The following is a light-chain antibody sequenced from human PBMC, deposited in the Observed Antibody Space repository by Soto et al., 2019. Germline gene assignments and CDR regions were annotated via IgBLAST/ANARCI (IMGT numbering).Light chain of an antibody. J-gene: IGKJ3*01. CDR1: QGISSY. Sequence: IQLTQSPSSLSASVGDRVTITCRASQGISSYLAWYQQKPGKAPKLLIFGASTLQSGVPSRFSGSGSGKDFTLTISSLQPEDFATYYCQQLNPSPRTLAPGNKVDXK. V-gene: IGKV1-9*01. CDR3: QQLNPSPRT. CDR2: GAS.